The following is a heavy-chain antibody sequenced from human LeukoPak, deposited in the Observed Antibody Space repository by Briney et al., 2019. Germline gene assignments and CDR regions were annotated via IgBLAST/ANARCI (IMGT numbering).Heavy chain of an antibody. D-gene: IGHD3-16*02. CDR2: INQDGSEK. CDR3: ANIRASLDY. CDR1: GFTFSNSG. J-gene: IGHJ4*02. Sequence: GGSLRLSCAASGFTFSNSGMSWVRQAPGKGLEWVANINQDGSEKNCVDSVKGRFTISRDNAKNSLYLQMNSLRAEDTAVYYCANIRASLDYWGQGTLVTVSS. V-gene: IGHV3-7*02.